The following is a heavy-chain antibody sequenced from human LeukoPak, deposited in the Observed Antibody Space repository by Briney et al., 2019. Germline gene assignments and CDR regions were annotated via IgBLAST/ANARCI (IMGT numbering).Heavy chain of an antibody. V-gene: IGHV4-34*01. CDR3: ARKLWSSGWYSRSFDY. J-gene: IGHJ4*02. CDR2: INHSGST. Sequence: PSETLSLTCAVYGGSFSGYYWSWIRQPPGKGLEWIGEINHSGSTNYNPSLKGRVTISVDTSKNQFSLKLSSVTAADTAVYYCARKLWSSGWYSRSFDYWGQGTLVTVSS. D-gene: IGHD6-19*01. CDR1: GGSFSGYY.